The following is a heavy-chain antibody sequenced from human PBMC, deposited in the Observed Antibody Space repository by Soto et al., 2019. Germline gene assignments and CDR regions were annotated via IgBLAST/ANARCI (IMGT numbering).Heavy chain of an antibody. Sequence: GESLTISCQGSGYSFTSYWIGWVRQRPGKGLEWMGRINPSDSYTTYSPSFQGHVTISTDKSFSTAYLQWSGLKASDTAMYYCARLWYCTGTSCYTFDSCGQGSLVSRSS. J-gene: IGHJ4*02. CDR3: ARLWYCTGTSCYTFDS. CDR1: GYSFTSYW. D-gene: IGHD2-2*02. V-gene: IGHV5-10-1*01. CDR2: INPSDSYT.